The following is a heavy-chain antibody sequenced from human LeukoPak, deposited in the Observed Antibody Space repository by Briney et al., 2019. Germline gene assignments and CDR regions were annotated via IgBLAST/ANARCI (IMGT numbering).Heavy chain of an antibody. CDR3: ASARGYCSSTSCYNDDAFDI. CDR2: INPNSGGT. V-gene: IGHV1-2*02. J-gene: IGHJ3*02. D-gene: IGHD2-2*01. CDR1: GYTFTGYY. Sequence: ASVKVSCKASGYTFTGYYMHWVRQAPGQGLEWMGWINPNSGGTNYAQKFQGRVTMTRDTSISTACMELSRLRSDDTAVYYCASARGYCSSTSCYNDDAFDIWGQGTMVTVSS.